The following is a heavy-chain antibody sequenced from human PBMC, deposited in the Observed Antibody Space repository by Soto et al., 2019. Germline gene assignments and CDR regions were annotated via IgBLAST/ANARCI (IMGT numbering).Heavy chain of an antibody. CDR1: GGSFSGYY. V-gene: IGHV4-34*01. CDR2: INHSGST. Sequence: LALTCAVYGGSFSGYYWSWIRQPPGKGLEWIGEINHSGSTNYNPSLKSRVTISVDTSKNQFSLKLSSVTAADTAVYYCARVFPGQSGTVYSKSQRGKYFQHWGQGTLVTVSS. D-gene: IGHD6-13*01. CDR3: ARVFPGQSGTVYSKSQRGKYFQH. J-gene: IGHJ1*01.